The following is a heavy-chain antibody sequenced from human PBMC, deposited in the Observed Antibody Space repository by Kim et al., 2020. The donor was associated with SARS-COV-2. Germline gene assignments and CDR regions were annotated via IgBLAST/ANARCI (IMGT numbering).Heavy chain of an antibody. CDR2: FGIAASK. CDR1: GFIFSNYA. J-gene: IGHJ4*02. Sequence: GGSLRLSCTASGFIFSNYAMGWVRRRPGKGLEWVSIFGIAASKYYIDSVKGRFTMSRDDSRNMLYLQMDSLRVDDTAVYYCAKGNTLIRETDYWGQGTLVTVSS. CDR3: AKGNTLIRETDY. D-gene: IGHD3-10*01. V-gene: IGHV3-23*01.